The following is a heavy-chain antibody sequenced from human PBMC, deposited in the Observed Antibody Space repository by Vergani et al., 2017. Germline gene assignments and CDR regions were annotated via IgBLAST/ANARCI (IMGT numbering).Heavy chain of an antibody. Sequence: QVQLVQSGAEVKKPGSSVKVSCKASGGTFSSYAISWVRQAPGQGLEWMGGIIPIFGTANYAQKFQGRVTITADESTSTAYMELSSLRSEDTAVYYCARYCSSTSCYPPDAFDIWGQGTMVTVSS. CDR3: ARYCSSTSCYPPDAFDI. CDR2: IIPIFGTA. J-gene: IGHJ3*02. CDR1: GGTFSSYA. V-gene: IGHV1-69*01. D-gene: IGHD2-2*01.